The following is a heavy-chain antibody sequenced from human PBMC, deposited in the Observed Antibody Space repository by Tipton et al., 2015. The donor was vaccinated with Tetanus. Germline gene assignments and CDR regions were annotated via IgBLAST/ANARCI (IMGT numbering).Heavy chain of an antibody. Sequence: VQLVQSGADVKKPGESLKISCKASGYSFTSHWIGWVRQKPGKGLEWMGIIYPGDSDTRYSPSFQGQVTTSVDKSINTAYLQWSSLKASDTSVFYCARAHCTDGVCNFDFWGQGALVTVAS. J-gene: IGHJ4*02. CDR1: GYSFTSHW. V-gene: IGHV5-51*01. CDR2: IYPGDSDT. D-gene: IGHD2-8*01. CDR3: ARAHCTDGVCNFDF.